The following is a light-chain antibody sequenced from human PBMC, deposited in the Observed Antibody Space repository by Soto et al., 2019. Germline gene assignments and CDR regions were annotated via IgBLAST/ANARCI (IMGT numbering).Light chain of an antibody. CDR3: QQYNNWPPWT. J-gene: IGKJ1*01. Sequence: EIGLTQSPCTLSLSPGERATFSCRAIQSVSSSYIAWYQQKRGQAPRRLIYGASIRATGIPARFSGSGSGTEFTLTISSLQSEDFAVYYCQQYNNWPPWTFGQGTKVDIK. CDR2: GAS. CDR1: QSVSSSY. V-gene: IGKV3-15*01.